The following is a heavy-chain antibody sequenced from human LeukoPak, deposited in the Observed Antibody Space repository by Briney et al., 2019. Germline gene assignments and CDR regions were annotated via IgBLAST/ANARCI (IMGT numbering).Heavy chain of an antibody. Sequence: GGSLRLSCAASGFTFSSYWMSWVRQAPGKGLEWVANIKQDGSEKYYVDSVKGRFTISRDNAKNSLYLQMNSLRAEDPAVYYCARDGACSGCSCYSPYFDYWGQGTLVTVSS. CDR3: ARDGACSGCSCYSPYFDY. V-gene: IGHV3-7*03. J-gene: IGHJ4*02. CDR2: IKQDGSEK. CDR1: GFTFSSYW. D-gene: IGHD2-15*01.